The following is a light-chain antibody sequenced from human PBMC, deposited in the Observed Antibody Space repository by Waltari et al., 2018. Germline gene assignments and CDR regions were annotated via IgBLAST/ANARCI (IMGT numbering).Light chain of an antibody. J-gene: IGKJ1*01. V-gene: IGKV3-20*01. Sequence: IVLKQSPGTLSLSPGERATLSCRASQSVSTYLAWYQQKPGQAPRLLIYGAYSRAAGIPDRFSGSGYGTDFSLTISRLEPEDFAVYYCQHHVRLPTTFGQGTRVEIK. CDR1: QSVSTY. CDR3: QHHVRLPTT. CDR2: GAY.